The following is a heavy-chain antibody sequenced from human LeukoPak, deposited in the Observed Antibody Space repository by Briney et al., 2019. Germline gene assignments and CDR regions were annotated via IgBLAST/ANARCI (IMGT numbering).Heavy chain of an antibody. J-gene: IGHJ4*02. CDR2: INHSGST. Sequence: SETLSLTCAVYGGSFSGYYWSWIRQPPGKGLEWIGEINHSGSTNYNPSLKSRVTISVDTSKNQFSLKLSSVTAADTAVYYCARGKHYDSSGYYYYFDYWGLGTLVTVSS. CDR3: ARGKHYDSSGYYYYFDY. CDR1: GGSFSGYY. V-gene: IGHV4-34*01. D-gene: IGHD3-22*01.